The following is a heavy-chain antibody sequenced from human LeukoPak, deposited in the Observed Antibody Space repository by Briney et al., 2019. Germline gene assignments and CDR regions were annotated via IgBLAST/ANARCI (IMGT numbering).Heavy chain of an antibody. CDR2: INHSGSA. D-gene: IGHD4-17*01. V-gene: IGHV4-34*01. CDR3: AREGRQDYVYFDH. J-gene: IGHJ4*02. Sequence: NASETLSLTCAVYGGSFSGYYWSWIRQPPGKGLEWIGEINHSGSANYNPSLKSRVTISVDTSKNQFSLKLSSVTAADTAMYYCAREGRQDYVYFDHWGQGSLVTVSS. CDR1: GGSFSGYY.